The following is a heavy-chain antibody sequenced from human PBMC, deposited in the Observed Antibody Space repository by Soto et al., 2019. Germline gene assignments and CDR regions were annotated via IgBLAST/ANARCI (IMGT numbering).Heavy chain of an antibody. V-gene: IGHV3-30-3*01. Sequence: QVQLVESGGGVVQPGRSLRLSCAASGFTFSSYAMHWVRQAPGKGLEWVAVISYDGSNKYYADSVKGRFTISRDNSKNTLYLQMNSLRAEDTAVYYCARDGAITMVLGLVDYWGQGTLVTVSS. J-gene: IGHJ4*02. CDR2: ISYDGSNK. D-gene: IGHD3-10*01. CDR3: ARDGAITMVLGLVDY. CDR1: GFTFSSYA.